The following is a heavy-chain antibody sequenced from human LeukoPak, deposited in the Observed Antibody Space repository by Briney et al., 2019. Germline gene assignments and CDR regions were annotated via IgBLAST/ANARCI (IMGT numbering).Heavy chain of an antibody. CDR2: INHSGST. D-gene: IGHD3-16*02. V-gene: IGHV4-34*01. J-gene: IGHJ4*02. Sequence: PSETLSLTCAVYGGSFSGYYWSWLRQPPGKGLEWIGEINHSGSTNYNPSLKSRVTISVDTSKNQFPLKLSSVTAADTAVYYCARGSDYDYVWGSYRPKKTIDYWGQGTLVTVSS. CDR3: ARGSDYDYVWGSYRPKKTIDY. CDR1: GGSFSGYY.